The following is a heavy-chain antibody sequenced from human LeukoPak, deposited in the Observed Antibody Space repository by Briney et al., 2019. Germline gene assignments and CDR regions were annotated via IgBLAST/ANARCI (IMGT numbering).Heavy chain of an antibody. J-gene: IGHJ4*02. Sequence: GGSLRLSCAASGFTFTRYTMNWVRRAPGKGLEWVSYITSSSNTIYYADSVKGRFTMSRDNSENSLYLQMNRLRAEDPAVYYFERNFDSWGQGTLVTVSS. CDR1: GFTFTRYT. CDR3: ERNFDS. V-gene: IGHV3-48*01. CDR2: ITSSSNTI.